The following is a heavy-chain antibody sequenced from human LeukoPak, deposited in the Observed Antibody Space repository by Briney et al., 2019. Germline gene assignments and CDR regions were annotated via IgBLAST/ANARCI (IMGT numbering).Heavy chain of an antibody. J-gene: IGHJ4*02. Sequence: GASVKVSCKASGYTLTSYYMHWVRQAPGQGLEWVGWINPNPNSGGTSYAQKFQGRVTMTRDTSINTAYMELSGLRSDDTAVYFCARGSYGYDWGQGTLVTVSS. D-gene: IGHD1-26*01. CDR2: INPNPNSGGT. CDR1: GYTLTSYY. V-gene: IGHV1-2*02. CDR3: ARGSYGYD.